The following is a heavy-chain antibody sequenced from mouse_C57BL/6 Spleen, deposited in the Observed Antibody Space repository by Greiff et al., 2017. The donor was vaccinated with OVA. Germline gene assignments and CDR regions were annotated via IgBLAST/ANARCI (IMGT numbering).Heavy chain of an antibody. CDR3: ARDWDLGRFAY. CDR2: ISDGGSYT. CDR1: GFTFSSYA. Sequence: EVKLMESGGGLVKPGGSLKLSCAASGFTFSSYAMSWVRQTPEKRLEWVATISDGGSYTYYPDNVKGRFTISRDNAKNNLYLQMSHLKSEDTAMYYCARDWDLGRFAYRGQGTLVTVSA. D-gene: IGHD3-3*01. V-gene: IGHV5-4*01. J-gene: IGHJ3*01.